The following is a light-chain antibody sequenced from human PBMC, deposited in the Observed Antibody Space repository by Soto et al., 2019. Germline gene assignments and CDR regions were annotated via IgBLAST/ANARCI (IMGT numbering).Light chain of an antibody. CDR1: QSVSSK. Sequence: EMVMAQSPATLSVSPGETATLSCRASQSVSSKLAWYQQKPGQSPTLLIYGGSTRAAGIPDRFSGNGSGTEFTLTISSLQSEDFAVYYCQQYHNWPITFGQGTKVDIK. CDR3: QQYHNWPIT. V-gene: IGKV3-15*01. J-gene: IGKJ1*01. CDR2: GGS.